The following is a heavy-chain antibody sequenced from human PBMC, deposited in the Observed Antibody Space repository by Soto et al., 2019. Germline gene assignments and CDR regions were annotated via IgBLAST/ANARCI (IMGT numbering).Heavy chain of an antibody. J-gene: IGHJ6*03. CDR2: IYHSGST. V-gene: IGHV4-39*01. Sequence: SETLSLTCTVSGGSISSGRYFWGWIRQPPGKGPEWIGSIYHSGSTYYNPSLKSRVTISVDTSKNQFSLKLSSVTAADTAVYYCARFPYNWNQFGDYMDVWGKGTTVTVSS. CDR3: ARFPYNWNQFGDYMDV. CDR1: GGSISSGRYF. D-gene: IGHD1-20*01.